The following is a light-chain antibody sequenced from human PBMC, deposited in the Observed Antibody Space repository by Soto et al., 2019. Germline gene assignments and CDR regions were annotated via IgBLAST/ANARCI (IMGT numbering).Light chain of an antibody. CDR1: QGIRYD. CDR2: TAS. Sequence: AIQMTQSPSSLSASVGDRVTITCRASQGIRYDLGWYQQRPGKAPKLLIYTASNLQSGVPSRFSGSGSDTDFTLTISSLQPEDFATYYCLQDYTYPHTFGQGNKLQIK. CDR3: LQDYTYPHT. J-gene: IGKJ2*01. V-gene: IGKV1-6*01.